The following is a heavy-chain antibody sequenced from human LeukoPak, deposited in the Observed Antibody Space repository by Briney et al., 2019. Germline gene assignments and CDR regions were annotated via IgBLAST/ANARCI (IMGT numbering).Heavy chain of an antibody. CDR2: SGPGGSKT. J-gene: IGHJ4*02. D-gene: IGHD3-9*01. V-gene: IGHV3-23*01. Sequence: QPGGSPRLSCAASGFTFRSFAMTWVRQAPGKGLEWVSASGPGGSKTYYADSVKGRFTISRDTSKNTLYLQMDNLRAEDTAVYYCAKGLGLRYFDWLPDFWGQGTLVTVSS. CDR1: GFTFRSFA. CDR3: AKGLGLRYFDWLPDF.